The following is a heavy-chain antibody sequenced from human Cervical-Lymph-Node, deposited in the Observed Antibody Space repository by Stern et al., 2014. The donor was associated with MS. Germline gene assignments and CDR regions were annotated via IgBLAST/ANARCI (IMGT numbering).Heavy chain of an antibody. CDR2: ISSNGGST. CDR1: GFTFSSYA. D-gene: IGHD6-19*01. Sequence: VQLVESGGGLVQPGGSLRLSCSASGFTFSSYAMHWVRQAPGKGLEYVSAISSNGGSTYYADSVKGRFTISRDNSKNTLYLQMSSLRAEDTAVYYCVKVSHSSGWYEEAFDIWGQGTMVTVSS. J-gene: IGHJ3*02. V-gene: IGHV3-64D*06. CDR3: VKVSHSSGWYEEAFDI.